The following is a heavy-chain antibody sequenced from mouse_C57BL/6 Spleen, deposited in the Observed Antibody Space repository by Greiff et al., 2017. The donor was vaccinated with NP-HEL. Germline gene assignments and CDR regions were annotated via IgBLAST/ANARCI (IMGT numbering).Heavy chain of an antibody. D-gene: IGHD2-4*01. Sequence: VMLVESGPGLVQPSQRLSITCTVSGFSLTSYGVHWVRQSPGKGLEWLGVIWRGGSTDYNAAFMSRLSITKDNSKSQVFFKMNSLQADDTAIYYCAKDDYDVRYAMDYWGQGTSVTVSS. CDR1: GFSLTSYG. CDR3: AKDDYDVRYAMDY. J-gene: IGHJ4*01. CDR2: IWRGGST. V-gene: IGHV2-5*01.